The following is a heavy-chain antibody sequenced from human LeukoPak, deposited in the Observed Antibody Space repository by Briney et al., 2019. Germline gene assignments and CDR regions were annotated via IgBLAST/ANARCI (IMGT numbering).Heavy chain of an antibody. CDR1: GFTFSSYW. Sequence: GGSLRLSCAASGFTFSSYWMSWVRQAPGKGLERVANIKQDGSEKYYVDSVKGRFTISRDNAKNSLYLQMNSLRAEDTAVYYCARVGVGATGRYYYYGMDVWGQGTTVTVSS. CDR3: ARVGVGATGRYYYYGMDV. CDR2: IKQDGSEK. J-gene: IGHJ6*02. V-gene: IGHV3-7*01. D-gene: IGHD1-26*01.